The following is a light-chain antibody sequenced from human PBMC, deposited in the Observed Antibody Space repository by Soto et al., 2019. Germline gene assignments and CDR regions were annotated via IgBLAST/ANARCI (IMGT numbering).Light chain of an antibody. CDR2: DVR. CDR1: SSDVGGYNY. J-gene: IGLJ1*01. V-gene: IGLV2-11*01. CDR3: CSYAGSYPYV. Sequence: QSALTQPRSVSGSPGQSVTISCTGTSSDVGGYNYVSWYQQHPGKAPKLMIYDVRKRPSGVPDRFSGSKSGNTASLTISGLQAEDEADYYCCSYAGSYPYVFGTGTKLTVL.